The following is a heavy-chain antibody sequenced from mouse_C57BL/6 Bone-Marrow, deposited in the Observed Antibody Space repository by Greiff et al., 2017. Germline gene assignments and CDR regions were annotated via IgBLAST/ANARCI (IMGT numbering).Heavy chain of an antibody. D-gene: IGHD1-1*01. CDR1: GYAFPNYL. V-gene: IGHV1-54*01. CDR2: INPGSGGT. Sequence: QVQLQQSGAELVRPGTSVKVSCKASGYAFPNYLLEWVKQRPGQGLEWIGVINPGSGGTNYNEKFKGKATLTADKSSSDAYMQLSSLTSEDSAVYFCARGGLDYGSSSAWFAYWGQGTLVTVSA. J-gene: IGHJ3*01. CDR3: ARGGLDYGSSSAWFAY.